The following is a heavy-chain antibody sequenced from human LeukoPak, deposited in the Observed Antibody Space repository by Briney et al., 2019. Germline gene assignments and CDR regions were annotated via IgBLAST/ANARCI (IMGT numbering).Heavy chain of an antibody. V-gene: IGHV4-31*03. CDR1: GGSISSGGYY. Sequence: TLSLTCTVSGGSISSGGYYWSWIRQHPGKGLEWIGYIYYTGSTDYNPSLKSRVIMSVDTSKNQFSLKLSSVTAADTAVYYCARCWVYGPDYFNSGSYNFYIDVWGKGTTVTVSS. J-gene: IGHJ6*03. D-gene: IGHD3-10*01. CDR3: ARCWVYGPDYFNSGSYNFYIDV. CDR2: IYYTGST.